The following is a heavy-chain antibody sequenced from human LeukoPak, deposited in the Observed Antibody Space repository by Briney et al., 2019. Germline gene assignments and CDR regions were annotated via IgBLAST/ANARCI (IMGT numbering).Heavy chain of an antibody. D-gene: IGHD6-13*01. V-gene: IGHV4-30-2*01. J-gene: IGHJ4*02. CDR1: GGSISSGGYS. CDR2: IYHSGST. Sequence: SETLSLTCAVSGGSISSGGYSWSWIRQPPGKGLEWIGYIYHSGSTYYNPSLKSRVTISVDRSKNQFSLMLSSVTAADTAVYYCARVVAAALIDYWGQGTLVTVSS. CDR3: ARVVAAALIDY.